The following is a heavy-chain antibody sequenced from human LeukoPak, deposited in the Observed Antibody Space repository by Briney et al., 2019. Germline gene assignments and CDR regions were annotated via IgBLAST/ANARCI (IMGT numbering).Heavy chain of an antibody. CDR2: ISSNGGST. V-gene: IGHV3-64*01. CDR3: ARDVGTDDYYYYYMDV. D-gene: IGHD1-1*01. CDR1: GFTFSSYA. Sequence: TGGSLRLSCAASGFTFSSYAMHWVRQAPGKGREYVSAISSNGGSTYYANSVKGRFTISRDNSKNTLYLQMGSLRAEDMAVYYCARDVGTDDYYYYYMDVWGKGTTVTVSS. J-gene: IGHJ6*03.